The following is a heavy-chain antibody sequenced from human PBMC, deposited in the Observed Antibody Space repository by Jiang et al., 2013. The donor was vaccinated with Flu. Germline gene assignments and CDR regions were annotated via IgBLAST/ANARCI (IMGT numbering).Heavy chain of an antibody. CDR1: GYTFSGHY. CDR2: INPNTGVT. Sequence: SVKVSCKTSGYTFSGHYIHWVRQAPGQGPEWMGWINPNTGVTNYAQNFQGRVTMTRDTSISTAYMDLGSLRSDDSALYYCARDLGTGWSVDFWGQGTLVTVSS. CDR3: ARDLGTGWSVDF. V-gene: IGHV1-2*02. D-gene: IGHD6-19*01. J-gene: IGHJ4*02.